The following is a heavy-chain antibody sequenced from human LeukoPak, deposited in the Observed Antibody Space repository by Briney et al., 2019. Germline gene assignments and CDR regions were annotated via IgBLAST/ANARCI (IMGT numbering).Heavy chain of an antibody. CDR2: ISSSSSTI. CDR1: GFTFSSYS. Sequence: GGSLRLSCAASGFTFSSYSMTWVRQAPGKGLEWVSYISSSSSTIYYADSVKGRFTISRDNAKNSLYLQMNSLRAEDTAVYYCARGGGRELPHFDYWGRGTLVTVSS. V-gene: IGHV3-48*01. J-gene: IGHJ4*02. D-gene: IGHD1-26*01. CDR3: ARGGGRELPHFDY.